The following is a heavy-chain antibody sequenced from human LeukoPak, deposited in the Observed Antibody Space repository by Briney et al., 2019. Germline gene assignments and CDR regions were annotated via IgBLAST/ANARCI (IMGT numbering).Heavy chain of an antibody. Sequence: PSETLSLTCTVSGGSISSGGYYWNWIRQPPGKGLEWIGFISYGGSPHYNPSLKSRFTISLDTSKNQFSLKLSSVTAADTAVYYCARAYQLLSFFDIWGQGTMVTVSS. D-gene: IGHD2-2*01. CDR3: ARAYQLLSFFDI. CDR2: ISYGGSP. CDR1: GGSISSGGYY. J-gene: IGHJ3*02. V-gene: IGHV4-31*03.